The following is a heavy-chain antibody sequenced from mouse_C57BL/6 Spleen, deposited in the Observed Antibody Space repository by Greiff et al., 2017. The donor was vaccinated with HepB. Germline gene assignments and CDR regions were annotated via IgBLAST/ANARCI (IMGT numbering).Heavy chain of an antibody. V-gene: IGHV1-82*01. CDR2: IYPGDGDT. D-gene: IGHD4-1*01. J-gene: IGHJ3*01. CDR1: GYAFSSSW. Sequence: QVQLQQSGPELVKPGASVKISCKASGYAFSSSWMNWVKQRPGKGLEWIGRIYPGDGDTNYNGKFKGKATLTADKSSSTAYMQLSSLTSEDSVVYFCASPNWDGWFAYWGQGTLVTVSA. CDR3: ASPNWDGWFAY.